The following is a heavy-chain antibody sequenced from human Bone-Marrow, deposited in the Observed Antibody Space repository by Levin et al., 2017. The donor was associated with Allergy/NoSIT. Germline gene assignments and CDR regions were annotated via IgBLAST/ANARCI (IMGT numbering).Heavy chain of an antibody. CDR2: INTDGITA. CDR3: ARVGSSPPLD. V-gene: IGHV3-74*01. Sequence: ETLSLTCAASGFTFSSYWMHWVRQAPGKGLVWVSDINTDGITARYADSVKGRFTISRDNAKNTLYLQMNSLRVEDTAVYFCARVGSSPPLDWGQGTLVTVSS. D-gene: IGHD6-13*01. CDR1: GFTFSSYW. J-gene: IGHJ4*02.